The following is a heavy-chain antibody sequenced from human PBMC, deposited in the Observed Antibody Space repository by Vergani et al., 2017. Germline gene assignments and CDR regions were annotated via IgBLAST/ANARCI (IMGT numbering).Heavy chain of an antibody. J-gene: IGHJ4*02. CDR2: IYYSGST. CDR1: GGSISSYY. D-gene: IGHD6-13*01. V-gene: IGHV4-59*01. Sequence: QVQLQESGPGLVKPSETLSLTCTVSGGSISSYYWSWIRQPPGKGLEWIGYIYYSGSTNYNPSLKSRVTISVDTSKNQFSLKLSSVTAADTAVYYCAKDSYSSSWYVIDYWGQGTLVTVSS. CDR3: AKDSYSSSWYVIDY.